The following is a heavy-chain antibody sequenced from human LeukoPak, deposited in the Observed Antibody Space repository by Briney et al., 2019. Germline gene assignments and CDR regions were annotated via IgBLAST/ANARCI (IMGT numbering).Heavy chain of an antibody. CDR1: GGSISSYY. V-gene: IGHV4-59*08. D-gene: IGHD6-6*01. CDR3: ARIESIARSFDY. CDR2: IYYSGST. Sequence: SETLSLTCTVSGGSISSYYWSWIRQPPGKGLEWIGNIYYSGSTNYNPSLKSRVTISVDTSKNQFSLKLSSVTAADTAVYYCARIESIARSFDYWGQGTLVTVSS. J-gene: IGHJ4*02.